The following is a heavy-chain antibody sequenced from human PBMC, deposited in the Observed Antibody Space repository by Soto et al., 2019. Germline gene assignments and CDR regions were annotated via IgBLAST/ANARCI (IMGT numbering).Heavy chain of an antibody. D-gene: IGHD3-10*01. Sequence: QVQLVESGGGVVQPGRSLRLSCAASGFTFSTYDMHWVRQAPGKGLEWVAAIWYDGSNKYYADSVKGRFTISRDNSKNTLYLQMNSLRAEDTAVYYCAREAKEYYSDYWGQGTLVTVSS. CDR1: GFTFSTYD. CDR3: AREAKEYYSDY. CDR2: IWYDGSNK. V-gene: IGHV3-33*01. J-gene: IGHJ4*02.